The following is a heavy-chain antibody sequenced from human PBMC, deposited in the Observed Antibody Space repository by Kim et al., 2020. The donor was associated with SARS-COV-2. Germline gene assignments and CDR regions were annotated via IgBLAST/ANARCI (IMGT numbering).Heavy chain of an antibody. J-gene: IGHJ4*02. D-gene: IGHD4-17*01. CDR3: ARGRGTVTPFDY. V-gene: IGHV4-34*01. Sequence: NYNPSLKSRVTISVDTSKNQFSLKLSSVTAADTAVYYCARGRGTVTPFDYWGQGTLVTVSS.